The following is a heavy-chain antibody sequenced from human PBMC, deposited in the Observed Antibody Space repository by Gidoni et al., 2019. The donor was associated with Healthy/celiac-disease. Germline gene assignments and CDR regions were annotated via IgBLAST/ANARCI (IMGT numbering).Heavy chain of an antibody. V-gene: IGHV4-34*01. J-gene: IGHJ4*02. CDR1: GGSFRGYY. Sequence: QVQLQQWGAGLLKPSETLSLTCAVYGGSFRGYYWSWIRQPPGKGLEWIGEINHSGSTNYNPSLKSRVTISVDTSKNQFSLKLSSVTAADTAVYYCARVTGWLQKPWGLGPNYFDYWGQGTLVTVSS. CDR2: INHSGST. CDR3: ARVTGWLQKPWGLGPNYFDY. D-gene: IGHD5-12*01.